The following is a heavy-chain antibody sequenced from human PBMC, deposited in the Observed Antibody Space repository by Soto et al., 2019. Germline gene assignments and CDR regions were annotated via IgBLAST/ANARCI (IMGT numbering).Heavy chain of an antibody. CDR2: ISGSGGST. Sequence: VGSLRLSCAASGFTFSSYAMSWVRQAPGKGLEWVSAISGSGGSTYYADSVKGRFTISRDNSKNTLYLQMNSLRAEDTAVYYCAKATSSGWTNHYYYYYGMDVWGQGTTVTVSS. D-gene: IGHD6-19*01. CDR1: GFTFSSYA. V-gene: IGHV3-23*01. CDR3: AKATSSGWTNHYYYYYGMDV. J-gene: IGHJ6*02.